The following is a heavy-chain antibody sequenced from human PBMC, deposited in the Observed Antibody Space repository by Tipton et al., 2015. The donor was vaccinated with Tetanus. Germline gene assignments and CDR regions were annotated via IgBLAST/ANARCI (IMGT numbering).Heavy chain of an antibody. CDR1: GGSVRSGDYS. Sequence: TLSLTCTVSGGSVRSGDYSWNWIRQPPGKGLEWLAYVSYSGRTNSNYSLKSRITISQDTSKNQFSLRLTSVTAADTAVYYCVRGRGFGAYGYAFEYWGQGALVTVSS. CDR3: VRGRGFGAYGYAFEY. D-gene: IGHD5-18*01. J-gene: IGHJ4*02. CDR2: VSYSGRT. V-gene: IGHV4-61*08.